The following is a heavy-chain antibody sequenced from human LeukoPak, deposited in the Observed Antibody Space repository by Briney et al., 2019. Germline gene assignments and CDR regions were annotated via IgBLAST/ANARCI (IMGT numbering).Heavy chain of an antibody. Sequence: GGSLRLSCAASGFTFANYGMDWVRQAPGKGLEWVAFIRSDGTPKYYADSVKGRFSISRDNAKNSLYLQMNSLRAEDTAVYYCAREFSNDILTGYYSGSEYYFDYWGQGTLVTVSS. CDR1: GFTFANYG. V-gene: IGHV3-30*02. CDR3: AREFSNDILTGYYSGSEYYFDY. D-gene: IGHD3-9*01. CDR2: IRSDGTPK. J-gene: IGHJ4*02.